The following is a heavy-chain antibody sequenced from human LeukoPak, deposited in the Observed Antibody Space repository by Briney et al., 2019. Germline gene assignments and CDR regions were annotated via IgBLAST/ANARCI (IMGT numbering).Heavy chain of an antibody. D-gene: IGHD3-10*01. CDR2: IYSGGRT. CDR1: GLTVSSQY. CDR3: ARDLYYGSGGYYFDF. Sequence: GGSLRLSCAASGLTVSSQYMSWVRQAPGKGLEWVSVIYSGGRTFYEDPVKGRFIISRDNSKNTLFLQMNSMRAEDTAVYYCARDLYYGSGGYYFDFWGQGTLVTVSS. J-gene: IGHJ4*02. V-gene: IGHV3-66*01.